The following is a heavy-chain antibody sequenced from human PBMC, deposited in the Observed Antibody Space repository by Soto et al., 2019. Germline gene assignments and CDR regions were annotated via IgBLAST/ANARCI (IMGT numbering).Heavy chain of an antibody. CDR3: ARHQQWEFIITSPYNWFDP. CDR1: GGSISSYY. Sequence: SETLSLTCTVSGGSISSYYWSWIRQPPGKGLEWIGFIYYSGTTNYNPSLKSRVTMSIDTSKNQFSLKLSSVTAADTAVYYCARHQQWEFIITSPYNWFDPWGQGTLVTVSS. D-gene: IGHD3-16*01. CDR2: IYYSGTT. V-gene: IGHV4-59*08. J-gene: IGHJ5*02.